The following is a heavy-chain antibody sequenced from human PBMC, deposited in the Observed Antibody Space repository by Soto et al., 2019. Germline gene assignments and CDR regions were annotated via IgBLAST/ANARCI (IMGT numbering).Heavy chain of an antibody. CDR1: GFTFSSYA. CDR2: ISSNGGST. CDR3: VKDPFGSGYYYVDNWFVP. Sequence: GGSLRLSCSASGFTFSSYAMHWVRQAPGKGLEYVSAISSNGGSTYYADSVKGRFTISRDNSKNTLYLQMSRLRAEDTAVYYCVKDPFGSGYYYVDNWFVPWGQGTLVTVSS. J-gene: IGHJ5*02. V-gene: IGHV3-64D*08. D-gene: IGHD3-22*01.